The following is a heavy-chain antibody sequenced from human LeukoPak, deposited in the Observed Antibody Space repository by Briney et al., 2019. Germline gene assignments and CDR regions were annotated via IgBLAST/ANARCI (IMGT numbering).Heavy chain of an antibody. V-gene: IGHV1-46*01. J-gene: IGHJ4*02. D-gene: IGHD6-13*01. CDR3: AREGPPLHIKYSSSLDY. Sequence: ASVKVSCKASGYTFTSYYMHWVRQAPGQGLEWMGIINPSGGSTSYAQKFQGRVTMTRDTSTSTVYMELSSLRSEDTAVYYCAREGPPLHIKYSSSLDYWGQGTLVTVSS. CDR1: GYTFTSYY. CDR2: INPSGGST.